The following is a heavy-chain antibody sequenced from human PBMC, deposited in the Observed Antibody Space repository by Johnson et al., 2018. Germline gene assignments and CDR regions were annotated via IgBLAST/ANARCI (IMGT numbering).Heavy chain of an antibody. Sequence: VQLVQSGGGLVQAGRSLRLSCAASGFTFDDYAMHWVRQAPGKGLEWVSGISWNSGSIGYADSVKGRFTISRDNAKNSLYLQMNSLRAEDTALYYCAKGRSGYYSDAFDIWGQGTMVTVSS. J-gene: IGHJ3*02. V-gene: IGHV3-9*01. CDR2: ISWNSGSI. CDR3: AKGRSGYYSDAFDI. D-gene: IGHD3-22*01. CDR1: GFTFDDYA.